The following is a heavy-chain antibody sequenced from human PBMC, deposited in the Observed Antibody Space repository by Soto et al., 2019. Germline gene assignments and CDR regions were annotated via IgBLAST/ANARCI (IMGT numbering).Heavy chain of an antibody. CDR2: NYYSGST. V-gene: IGHV4-39*01. CDR1: GGSISSSSYY. J-gene: IGHJ5*02. CDR3: ATSHFYSSSWYEDWFDP. D-gene: IGHD6-13*01. Sequence: QLQLQESGPGLVKPSETLSLTCTVSGGSISSSSYYWGWIRQPPGKGLEWIGSNYYSGSTYYNPSLKSRVTISVDTSKNQFSLELSSVTAADTAVYYCATSHFYSSSWYEDWFDPWGQGTLVTVSS.